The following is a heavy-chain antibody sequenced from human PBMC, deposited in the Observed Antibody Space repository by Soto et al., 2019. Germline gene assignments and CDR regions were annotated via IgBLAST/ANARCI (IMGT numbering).Heavy chain of an antibody. CDR1: GGSISSYY. D-gene: IGHD4-4*01. J-gene: IGHJ4*02. V-gene: IGHV4-59*08. CDR2: IYYSGST. Sequence: PSETLSLTCTVSGGSISSYYWSWIRQPPGKGLEWIGSIYYSGSTYYNPSLKSRVTISVDTSKNQFSLKLSSVTAADTAVYYCARQTDYSNYSWGQGTLVTVSS. CDR3: ARQTDYSNYS.